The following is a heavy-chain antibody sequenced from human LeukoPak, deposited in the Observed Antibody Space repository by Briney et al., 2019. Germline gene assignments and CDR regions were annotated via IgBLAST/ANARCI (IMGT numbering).Heavy chain of an antibody. Sequence: GGSLRLSCAASGFTFSSYAMHWVRQAPGKGLEWVAFIWYDGSIKYYADSVKGRFTISRDNSKNTLYLEMNSLRVEDTAVYYCARTGQSHAFDIWGQGTMVTVSS. CDR3: ARTGQSHAFDI. V-gene: IGHV3-33*01. D-gene: IGHD5-24*01. CDR2: IWYDGSIK. J-gene: IGHJ3*02. CDR1: GFTFSSYA.